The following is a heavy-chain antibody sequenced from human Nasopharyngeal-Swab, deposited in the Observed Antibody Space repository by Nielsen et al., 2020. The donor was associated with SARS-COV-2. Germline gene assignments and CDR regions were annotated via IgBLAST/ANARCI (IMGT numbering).Heavy chain of an antibody. CDR3: ARDGFGESPYYYYYGMDV. D-gene: IGHD3-10*01. V-gene: IGHV3-21*01. CDR2: ISSSTSYI. J-gene: IGHJ6*02. Sequence: GGSLRLSCAASGFTFSNYSMNWVRQAPGKGLEWVSSISSSTSYIYYADSVKGRFTISRDNAKNSLYLQMNSLRAEDTAVYYCARDGFGESPYYYYYGMDVWGQGITVTVSS. CDR1: GFTFSNYS.